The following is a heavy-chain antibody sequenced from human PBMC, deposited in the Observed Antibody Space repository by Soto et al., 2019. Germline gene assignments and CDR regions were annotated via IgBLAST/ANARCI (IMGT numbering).Heavy chain of an antibody. D-gene: IGHD3-22*01. CDR3: AIAPFQDSSGIRRYFDY. CDR1: GYTLTELS. Sequence: ASVKVSCKVSGYTLTELSMHWVRQAPGKGLEWMGGFDPEDGETIYAQKFQGRVTMTEDTSTDTAYMELSSLRSEDTAVYYCAIAPFQDSSGIRRYFDYWGQGTLVTVSS. J-gene: IGHJ4*02. V-gene: IGHV1-24*01. CDR2: FDPEDGET.